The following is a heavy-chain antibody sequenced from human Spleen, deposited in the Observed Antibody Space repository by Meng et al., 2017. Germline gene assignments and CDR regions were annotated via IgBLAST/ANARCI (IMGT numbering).Heavy chain of an antibody. CDR3: ARGPTTMAHDFDY. CDR1: GGAFSDYY. J-gene: IGHJ4*02. Sequence: VALTPGWHGLSKPCETPFLPCVVSGGAFSDYYWSWMRQPPGKGLEWIGEINHSGSTNYNPSLESRATISVDTSQNNLSLKLSSVTAADSAVYYCARGPTTMAHDFDYWGQGTLVTVSS. CDR2: INHSGST. V-gene: IGHV4-34*01. D-gene: IGHD4-11*01.